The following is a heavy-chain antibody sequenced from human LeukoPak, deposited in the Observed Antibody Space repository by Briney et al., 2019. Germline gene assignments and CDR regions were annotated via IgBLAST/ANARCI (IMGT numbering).Heavy chain of an antibody. CDR2: LSGNGDST. CDR3: ASAEAMDV. CDR1: GFSFRVYA. V-gene: IGHV3-23*01. J-gene: IGHJ6*02. Sequence: GGSLRLSCAASGFSFRVYAMSGVRQAPGRGGDGVSTLSGNGDSTYYADSVKGRFTISRDNSKNTLYLQMNSLRAEDTALYYCASAEAMDVWGQGTTVTVSS.